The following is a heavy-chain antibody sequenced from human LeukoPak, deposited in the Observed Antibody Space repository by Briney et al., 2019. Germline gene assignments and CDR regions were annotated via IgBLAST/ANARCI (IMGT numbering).Heavy chain of an antibody. CDR1: GYSFTSYW. CDR2: LYPGDSDT. Sequence: GESLKISCKGSGYSFTSYWIGWVRQMPGKGLEWMGILYPGDSDTRYSPPIQGQVTISADKSISTAYLQWSSLKASDTAMYYCARQGGYCSSISCYALLYFDYWGQGTLVSASS. CDR3: ARQGGYCSSISCYALLYFDY. V-gene: IGHV5-51*01. D-gene: IGHD2-2*01. J-gene: IGHJ4*02.